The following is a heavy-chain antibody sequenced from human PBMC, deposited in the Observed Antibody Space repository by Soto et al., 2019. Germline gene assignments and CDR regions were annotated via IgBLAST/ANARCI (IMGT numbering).Heavy chain of an antibody. CDR3: ARGEQYSGRIFDY. Sequence: SHTLSFTCALTGDSVSSNSAGWSWVRQSPSRGLEWLGRTYYRSKWYYEYAVSVRGRITINPDTSKNQYSLQLNSVTPEDTAVYFCARGEQYSGRIFDYWGQGTLVTVSS. V-gene: IGHV6-1*01. D-gene: IGHD1-26*01. CDR2: TYYRSKWYY. J-gene: IGHJ4*01. CDR1: GDSVSSNSAG.